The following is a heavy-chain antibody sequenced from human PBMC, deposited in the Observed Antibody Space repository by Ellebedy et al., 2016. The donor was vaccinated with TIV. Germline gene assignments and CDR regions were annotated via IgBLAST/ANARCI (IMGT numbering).Heavy chain of an antibody. V-gene: IGHV3-7*04. J-gene: IGHJ3*01. Sequence: GESLKISCAASEFTFSRYWMSWLRQAPGKGLEYVAHIKFDEIEAYHADSVKGRFVISRDNARKSLYLQMNNLRVGDTAVYYCARDTVEVPSGDAFDLWGQGTTVTVSS. D-gene: IGHD2-2*01. CDR3: ARDTVEVPSGDAFDL. CDR1: EFTFSRYW. CDR2: IKFDEIEA.